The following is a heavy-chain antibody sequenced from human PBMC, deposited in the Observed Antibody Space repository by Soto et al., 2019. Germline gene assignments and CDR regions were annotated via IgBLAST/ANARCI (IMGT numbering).Heavy chain of an antibody. CDR1: GFSLRMYA. D-gene: IGHD3-9*01. V-gene: IGHV3-64*01. CDR3: ARGLGQNGFDP. Sequence: EVQLVESGGGLVQPGGSLRLSCAASGFSLRMYAMHWVRQAPGKGLEYVSSMSGDGGTTGYGNSVKGRFTISRDNSKNTLYLQMGSVRVDDMAVYYCARGLGQNGFDPWGQGTLVTVSS. CDR2: MSGDGGTT. J-gene: IGHJ5*02.